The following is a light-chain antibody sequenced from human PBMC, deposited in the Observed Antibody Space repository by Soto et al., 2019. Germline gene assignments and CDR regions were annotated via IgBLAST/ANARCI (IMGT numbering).Light chain of an antibody. Sequence: DIVLTQSPATLSLSPGERATLYCRARQSVSYYLAWYQQKPGQAPRLLIYDASNRATGLPARFSGSGSGTDFTLTINSLEPEDFAVYYCQQRSDWPPLTFGGGTKVEIK. CDR1: QSVSYY. J-gene: IGKJ4*01. CDR3: QQRSDWPPLT. V-gene: IGKV3-11*01. CDR2: DAS.